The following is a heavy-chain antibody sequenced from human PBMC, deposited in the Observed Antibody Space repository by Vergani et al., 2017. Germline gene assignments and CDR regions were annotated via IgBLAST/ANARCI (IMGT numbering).Heavy chain of an antibody. V-gene: IGHV3-30*03. D-gene: IGHD1-1*01. CDR3: ATKSWSTPGCQIGYFRE. CDR1: GFTSSYYG. CDR2: ISYDGTQK. Sequence: QVHLVESGGGVVQPGRSLRLSCVVSGFTSSYYGMHWVRQAPGKGLEWVAVISYDGTQKYYADSVKGRFTISRDNSKSTLYLQMNSLRTEDTAVYYCATKSWSTPGCQIGYFREWGQGTLVTVSS. J-gene: IGHJ1*01.